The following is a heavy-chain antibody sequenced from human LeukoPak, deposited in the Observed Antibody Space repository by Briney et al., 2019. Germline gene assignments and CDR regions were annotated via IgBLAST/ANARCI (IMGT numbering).Heavy chain of an antibody. CDR2: IYYSGST. Sequence: PSETLSLTCTVSGGSISSYYWSWIRQPPGKGLEWIGYIYYSGSTNYNPSLKSRVTISVDTSKNQFSLKLSSVTAADTAVYYCATTGHGSVAGTWLLKSCAFDIWGQGTMVTVSS. V-gene: IGHV4-59*01. CDR1: GGSISSYY. J-gene: IGHJ3*02. D-gene: IGHD6-19*01. CDR3: ATTGHGSVAGTWLLKSCAFDI.